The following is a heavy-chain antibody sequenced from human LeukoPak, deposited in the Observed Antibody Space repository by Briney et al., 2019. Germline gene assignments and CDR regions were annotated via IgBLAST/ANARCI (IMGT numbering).Heavy chain of an antibody. Sequence: ASVKVSCKASGSTFSDYHINWVRQASGQGPEWMGWINPKSGDASYNQAFQGRVTMTRDTSISTAYMELSRLRSDDTAVYYCARVEESNRGGGASFDYWGQGTLVTVSS. CDR1: GSTFSDYH. V-gene: IGHV1-2*02. CDR3: ARVEESNRGGGASFDY. CDR2: INPKSGDA. J-gene: IGHJ4*02. D-gene: IGHD2-21*01.